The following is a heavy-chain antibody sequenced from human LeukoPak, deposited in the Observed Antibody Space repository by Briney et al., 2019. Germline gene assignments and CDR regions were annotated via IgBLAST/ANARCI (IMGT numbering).Heavy chain of an antibody. CDR1: GGSISSYY. Sequence: SETLSLTCTVSGGSISSYYWSWIRQPPGKGLEWIGYIYYSGSTNYNPSLKSRVTISVDTSKNQFSLKLSSVTAADTAVYYCARGGGSYSQYYFDYWGQGTLVTVSS. CDR3: ARGGGSYSQYYFDY. J-gene: IGHJ4*02. D-gene: IGHD1-26*01. CDR2: IYYSGST. V-gene: IGHV4-59*01.